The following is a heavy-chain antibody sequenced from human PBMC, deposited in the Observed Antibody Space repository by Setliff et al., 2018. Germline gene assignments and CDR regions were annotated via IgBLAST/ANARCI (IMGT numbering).Heavy chain of an antibody. CDR1: GYTFIGHY. V-gene: IGHV1-2*02. Sequence: ASVKVSCKASGYTFIGHYMHWVRQAPGEGLEWMGWINPNNGETKFAQKFQGRVTLARDTSLKTHYMELSNLTSDDTAIYYCARDFIWGGLTGPDYWGQGTLVTVSS. D-gene: IGHD3-9*01. CDR2: INPNNGET. J-gene: IGHJ4*02. CDR3: ARDFIWGGLTGPDY.